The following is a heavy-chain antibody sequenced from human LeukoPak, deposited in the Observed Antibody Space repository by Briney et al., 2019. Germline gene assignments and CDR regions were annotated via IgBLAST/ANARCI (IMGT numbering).Heavy chain of an antibody. D-gene: IGHD2-15*01. Sequence: SETLSLTCTVSGYSISTGYYWDWIRQPPGKGLEWIGTFYHGGSTYYNPSLKSRVTISVDTSKNQFSLKPSSVTAADTAVYYCARFGYCSGGSCYSSNYYYYYMDVWGKGTTVTVSS. CDR3: ARFGYCSGGSCYSSNYYYYYMDV. CDR2: FYHGGST. J-gene: IGHJ6*03. V-gene: IGHV4-38-2*02. CDR1: GYSISTGYY.